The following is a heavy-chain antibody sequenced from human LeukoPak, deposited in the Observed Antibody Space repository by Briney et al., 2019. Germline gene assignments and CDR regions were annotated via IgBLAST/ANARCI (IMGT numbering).Heavy chain of an antibody. CDR1: GFTLSSYT. CDR3: ARDSGYLYRPYTSFDI. Sequence: GGSLRLSCAVSGFTLSSYTMNWVRQAPGKGLEWVSYISSSSSTIYYADSVKGRFTISRDNAKNSLYLQMNSLRAEDTAVYYCARDSGYLYRPYTSFDIWGQGTMVTVSS. D-gene: IGHD2-2*02. V-gene: IGHV3-48*01. CDR2: ISSSSSTI. J-gene: IGHJ3*02.